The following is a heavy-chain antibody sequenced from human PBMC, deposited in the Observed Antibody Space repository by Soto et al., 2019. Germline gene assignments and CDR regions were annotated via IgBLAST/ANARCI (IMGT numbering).Heavy chain of an antibody. D-gene: IGHD7-27*01. CDR2: INHSGST. J-gene: IGHJ4*02. CDR3: ARGNGGSGGNLYYFDY. CDR1: GGSFSGYY. V-gene: IGHV4-34*01. Sequence: SETLSLTCAVYGGSFSGYYWSWIRQPPGKGLEWIGEINHSGSTNYNPSLKSRVTISVDTSKNQLYLKLSSVTAADTAVYYCARGNGGSGGNLYYFDYWGQGTLVTVSS.